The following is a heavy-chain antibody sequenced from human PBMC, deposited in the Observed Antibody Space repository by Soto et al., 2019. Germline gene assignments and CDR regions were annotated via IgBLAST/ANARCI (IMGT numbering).Heavy chain of an antibody. CDR2: ISSSSSYI. Sequence: PGGSLRLSCAASGFTFSSYSMNWVRQAPGEGLEWVSSISSSSSYIYYADSVKGRFTISRDNAKNSLYLQMNSLRAEDTAVYYCARDQYYYDSSGYDYYYYYGMDVWGQGTTVTVSS. CDR3: ARDQYYYDSSGYDYYYYYGMDV. J-gene: IGHJ6*02. CDR1: GFTFSSYS. D-gene: IGHD3-22*01. V-gene: IGHV3-21*01.